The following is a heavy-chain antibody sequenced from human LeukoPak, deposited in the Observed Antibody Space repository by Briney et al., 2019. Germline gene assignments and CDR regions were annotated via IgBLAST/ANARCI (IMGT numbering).Heavy chain of an antibody. CDR3: ARNSGTNP. J-gene: IGHJ5*02. Sequence: PGGSLRLSCGASGFTFSSYWMSWVRQAPGKGLEWVANIKQDGSEKYYVDSVKGRFTISRDNAKSSLYLQMNSLRAEDTAVYYCARNSGTNPWGQGTLVTVSS. CDR1: GFTFSSYW. V-gene: IGHV3-7*01. CDR2: IKQDGSEK. D-gene: IGHD1-26*01.